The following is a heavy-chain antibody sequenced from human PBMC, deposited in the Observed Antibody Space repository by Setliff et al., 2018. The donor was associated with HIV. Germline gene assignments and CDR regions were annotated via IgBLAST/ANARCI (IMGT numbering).Heavy chain of an antibody. D-gene: IGHD6-13*01. Sequence: GGSLRLSCAASGFTFGKYWMHWVRQAPGKGLVWVSRVNNDGTTTYYADSVKGRFTISRDNSKTTLYLQMSSLRAEDTAVYYCARVAAAAANLLYYFDYWGQGTLVTVSS. CDR1: GFTFGKYW. CDR2: VNNDGTTT. J-gene: IGHJ4*02. V-gene: IGHV3-74*01. CDR3: ARVAAAAANLLYYFDY.